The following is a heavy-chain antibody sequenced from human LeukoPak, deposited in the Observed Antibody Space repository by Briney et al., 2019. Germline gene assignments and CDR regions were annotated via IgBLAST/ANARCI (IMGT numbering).Heavy chain of an antibody. CDR1: GFAFSGSH. CDR3: AKGGHYSFFDY. Sequence: GGSLRLSCSASGFAFSGSHMTWVRQAPRKGLEWVSTISGDGTETFYADSVKGRFTISRDNSKNTHYLQMSSLRAEDTGIYYCAKGGHYSFFDYWGQGTLVTVSS. V-gene: IGHV3-23*01. D-gene: IGHD4-11*01. J-gene: IGHJ4*02. CDR2: ISGDGTET.